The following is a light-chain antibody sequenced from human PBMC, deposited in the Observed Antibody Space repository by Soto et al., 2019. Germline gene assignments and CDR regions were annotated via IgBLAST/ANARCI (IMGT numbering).Light chain of an antibody. J-gene: IGLJ1*01. CDR2: DVT. CDR3: SSYTSSSTLYV. Sequence: QSVLTQPASVSGSLGQSSTISCTGTSSDVGGYNYVSWYRHHPGKAPKLLIFDVTNRPSGVSNRFSGSKSGNTASLTISGLQPEDEADYYCSSYTSSSTLYVFGTWTKVTVL. V-gene: IGLV2-14*01. CDR1: SSDVGGYNY.